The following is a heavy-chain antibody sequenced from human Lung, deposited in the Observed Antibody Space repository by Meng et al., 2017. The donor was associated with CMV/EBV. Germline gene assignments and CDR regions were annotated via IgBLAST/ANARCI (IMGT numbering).Heavy chain of an antibody. D-gene: IGHD6-13*01. CDR1: GDTLTNYY. Sequence: ASVKVSCKASGDTLTNYYIHWVRQAPGQGLEWMGIINPGDNTTIYAQKFQGRVTMTRDTSTSTVYMELSSLRSDDTALYYCARDLGYSSSWYFQYYFDCWGQGXLVTVSS. CDR2: INPGDNTT. CDR3: ARDLGYSSSWYFQYYFDC. J-gene: IGHJ4*02. V-gene: IGHV1-46*01.